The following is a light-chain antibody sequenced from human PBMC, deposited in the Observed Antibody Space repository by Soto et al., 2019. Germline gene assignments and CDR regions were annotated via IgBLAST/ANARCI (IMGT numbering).Light chain of an antibody. J-gene: IGKJ2*01. V-gene: IGKV1-5*03. CDR2: KAS. CDR1: QSITDW. Sequence: DIRMTQSPSTLSASVGDRVTITCRASQSITDWLAWYQQKPGKAPKLRIYKASSLESGVPSRFSGGGSGTEFTLTISSLQPDDFASYYCQHYITYPYTFGQG. CDR3: QHYITYPYT.